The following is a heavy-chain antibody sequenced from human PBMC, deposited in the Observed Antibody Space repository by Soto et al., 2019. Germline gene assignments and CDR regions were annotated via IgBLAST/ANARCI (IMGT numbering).Heavy chain of an antibody. Sequence: QVQLVQSGAEVKKPGASVKVSCKASGYTFTSYGINWVRQAPGQGLEWLGWISAYDGYTNYAQILQGRVYMTTDRSTKPAYMELRSCRSDETSMYYCARGGYYDSRGSRNYHYDGRNVWGQGTTVTVSS. V-gene: IGHV1-18*01. CDR3: ARGGYYDSRGSRNYHYDGRNV. J-gene: IGHJ6*02. CDR1: GYTFTSYG. D-gene: IGHD3-9*01. CDR2: ISAYDGYT.